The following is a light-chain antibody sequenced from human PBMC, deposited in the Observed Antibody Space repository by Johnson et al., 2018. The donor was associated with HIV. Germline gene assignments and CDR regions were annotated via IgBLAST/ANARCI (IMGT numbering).Light chain of an antibody. CDR2: DND. V-gene: IGLV1-51*01. CDR3: ATWDSSLSAYV. J-gene: IGLJ1*01. CDR1: SSNIGKNY. Sequence: QSVLTQPPSVSAAPGQKVTISCSGSSSNIGKNYVSWYHHLPGTAPKLLIYDNDKRPSGIPDRFSASKSGSSATLDITGLQTGDEADYYCATWDSSLSAYVFGPGTKVTIL.